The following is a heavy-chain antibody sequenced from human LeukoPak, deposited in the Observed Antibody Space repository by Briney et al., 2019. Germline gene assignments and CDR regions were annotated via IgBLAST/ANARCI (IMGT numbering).Heavy chain of an antibody. CDR1: GGSISSSSYY. J-gene: IGHJ2*01. CDR2: LHYSGSA. Sequence: SETLSLTCTVSGGSISSSSYYWGWIRQPPGKGLEWIGSLHYSGSAYYNPSLKSRVTKSVDTSNNQFSLKLSSVTAADTAVYYCARDPLRNWYFDLWGRGTLVTVSS. V-gene: IGHV4-39*07. CDR3: ARDPLRNWYFDL.